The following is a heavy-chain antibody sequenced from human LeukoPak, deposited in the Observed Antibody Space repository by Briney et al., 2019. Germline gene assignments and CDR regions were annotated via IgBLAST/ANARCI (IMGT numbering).Heavy chain of an antibody. CDR3: ARRNWFDP. CDR2: ISYDGSNK. J-gene: IGHJ5*02. V-gene: IGHV3-30*14. Sequence: GGSLRLSCAASGFTFSSYAMHWVRQAPGKGLEWVAVISYDGSNKYYADSVKGRFTISRDNSKNTLYLQMNSLRAEDTAVYYCARRNWFDPWGQGTLVTVSS. CDR1: GFTFSSYA.